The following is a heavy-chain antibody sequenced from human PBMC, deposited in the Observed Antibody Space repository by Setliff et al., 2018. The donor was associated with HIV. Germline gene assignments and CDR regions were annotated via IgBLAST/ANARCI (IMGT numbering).Heavy chain of an antibody. Sequence: PGGSLRLSCAASGFTLSYYSMNWVRQAPGKGLQWISYIGSGGSPIYYADSVKGRFTISRDNANNSVYLQMNSLRVEDTAVYYCARDSQTTPFDNWGQGTLVTVSS. D-gene: IGHD4-4*01. CDR3: ARDSQTTPFDN. CDR2: IGSGGSPI. CDR1: GFTLSYYS. J-gene: IGHJ4*02. V-gene: IGHV3-48*04.